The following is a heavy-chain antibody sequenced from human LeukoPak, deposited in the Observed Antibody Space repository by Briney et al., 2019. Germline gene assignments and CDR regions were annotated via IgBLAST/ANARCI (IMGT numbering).Heavy chain of an antibody. J-gene: IGHJ6*02. D-gene: IGHD3-22*01. V-gene: IGHV1-46*01. Sequence: ASVKVSCKASGYTFTGYYMHWVRQAPGQGLEWMGIIIPSGGSTSYAQKFQGRVTMTRDTSTSTVYMELSSLSSKDTAVYHCARCWDDGSGYSYLYGMDVWGQRTTLTAPS. CDR1: GYTFTGYY. CDR2: IIPSGGST. CDR3: ARCWDDGSGYSYLYGMDV.